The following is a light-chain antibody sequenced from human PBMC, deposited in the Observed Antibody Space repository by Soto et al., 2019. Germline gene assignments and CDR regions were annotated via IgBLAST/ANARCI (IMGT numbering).Light chain of an antibody. V-gene: IGLV2-14*01. Sequence: QSVLTQPASVSGSPGQSITISCTRTSSDVGGYNYVSWYQQHPGKAPKLMIYDVSNRPSGVSNRFSGSKSGNTASLTISGLQAEDEADYYCSLYTSSSTVVFGGGTKLTVL. CDR3: SLYTSSSTVV. J-gene: IGLJ2*01. CDR1: SSDVGGYNY. CDR2: DVS.